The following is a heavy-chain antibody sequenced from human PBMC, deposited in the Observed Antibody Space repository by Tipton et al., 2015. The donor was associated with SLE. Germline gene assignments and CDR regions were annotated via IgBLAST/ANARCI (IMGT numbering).Heavy chain of an antibody. Sequence: TLSLTCTLSGDSISSYHWSWIRQPPGRGLEWIGYLYYSGNTNYNPSLKSRVTVSIDTSKNQFSLNLSSVTAADTAVYYCARDLSGGHYDLWGRGTLVTVSS. J-gene: IGHJ2*01. D-gene: IGHD3-3*01. CDR3: ARDLSGGHYDL. V-gene: IGHV4-59*01. CDR2: LYYSGNT. CDR1: GDSISSYH.